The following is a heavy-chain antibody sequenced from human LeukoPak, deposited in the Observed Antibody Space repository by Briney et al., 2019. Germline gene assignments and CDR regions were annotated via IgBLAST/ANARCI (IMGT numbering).Heavy chain of an antibody. J-gene: IGHJ5*02. Sequence: SETLSLTCTVSGGSISSSSYYWGWIRQPPGKGLEWIGSIYYSGSTYYNPSLKSRVTISVDTSKNQFSLKLSSVTAADTAVYYCAGVLRSGWYPHNWFDPWGQGTLVTVSS. V-gene: IGHV4-39*01. CDR3: AGVLRSGWYPHNWFDP. D-gene: IGHD6-19*01. CDR1: GGSISSSSYY. CDR2: IYYSGST.